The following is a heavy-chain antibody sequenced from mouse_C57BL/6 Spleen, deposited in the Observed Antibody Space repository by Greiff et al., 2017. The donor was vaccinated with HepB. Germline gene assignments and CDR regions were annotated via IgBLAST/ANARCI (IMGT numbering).Heavy chain of an antibody. J-gene: IGHJ2*01. CDR1: GFTFSDYG. D-gene: IGHD1-1*01. CDR2: ISSGSSTI. V-gene: IGHV5-17*01. Sequence: EVHLVEPGGGLVKPGGSLKLSCAASGFTFSDYGMHWVRQAPEKGLEWVAYISSGSSTIYYADTVKGRFTISRDNAKNTLFLQMTSLRSEDTAMYYCARGDYYGSSFFDYWGQGTTLTVSS. CDR3: ARGDYYGSSFFDY.